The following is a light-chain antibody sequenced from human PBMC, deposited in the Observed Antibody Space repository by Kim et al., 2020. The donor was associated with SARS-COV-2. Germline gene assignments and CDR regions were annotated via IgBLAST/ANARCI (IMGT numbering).Light chain of an antibody. CDR2: EVS. V-gene: IGLV2-23*02. J-gene: IGLJ1*01. CDR1: SRDVGSYNL. CDR3: CSYAGSSTYV. Sequence: GPSTTISCTGTSRDVGSYNLVSWYQQHPGKAPKLMIYEVSKRPSGVSNRFSGSKSGNTASLTISGLQAEDEADYYCCSYAGSSTYVFGTGTKVTVL.